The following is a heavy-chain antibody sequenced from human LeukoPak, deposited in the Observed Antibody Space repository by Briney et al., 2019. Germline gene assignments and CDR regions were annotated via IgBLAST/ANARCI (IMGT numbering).Heavy chain of an antibody. J-gene: IGHJ4*02. Sequence: GGSLRLSCAASGFTFSSYGMHWVRQAPGKGLEWVAVISYDGSNKYYADSVKGRFTISRDNSKNTLNLQMNSLRAEDTAVYFCAKPKSGWTTGPFDYWGQGTLVTVSS. V-gene: IGHV3-30*18. CDR3: AKPKSGWTTGPFDY. CDR2: ISYDGSNK. CDR1: GFTFSSYG. D-gene: IGHD1-1*01.